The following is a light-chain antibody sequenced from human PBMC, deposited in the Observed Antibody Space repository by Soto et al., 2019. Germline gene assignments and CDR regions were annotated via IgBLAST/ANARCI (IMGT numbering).Light chain of an antibody. V-gene: IGLV1-40*01. Sequence: QSVLTQPPSVSGAPGQRVTISCTGSSSNIGATYDVQWYQQLPGTAPKLLIYGNSNRPSGVPDRFSGSKSGTSASLAITGLQADDEADYYCQSYDSSLSAHDVFGTGTEVTVL. CDR3: QSYDSSLSAHDV. J-gene: IGLJ1*01. CDR2: GNS. CDR1: SSNIGATYD.